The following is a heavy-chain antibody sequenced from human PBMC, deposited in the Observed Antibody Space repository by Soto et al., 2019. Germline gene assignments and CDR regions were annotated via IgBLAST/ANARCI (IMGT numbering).Heavy chain of an antibody. D-gene: IGHD4-17*01. CDR3: ARDNGDYGWYFDL. V-gene: IGHV3-21*01. Sequence: PGGSLRLSCAASGFTFSSYSMNWVRQAPGKGLEWVSSISSSSSYIYYADSVKGRFTISRDNAKNSLHLQMNSLRAEDTAVYYCARDNGDYGWYFDLWGRGTLVTVSS. J-gene: IGHJ2*01. CDR1: GFTFSSYS. CDR2: ISSSSSYI.